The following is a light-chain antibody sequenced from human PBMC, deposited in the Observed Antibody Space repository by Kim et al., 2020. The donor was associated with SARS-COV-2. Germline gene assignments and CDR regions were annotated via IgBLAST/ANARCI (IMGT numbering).Light chain of an antibody. CDR3: QQHSDWPLT. Sequence: EIVMTQSPATLSVSPGERATLSCRASQRIRANYLAWYQQKSGQAPRLLIYGISNRATGVPARFSGSGSGTEFTLTITSLQSEDFAVYYCQQHSDWPLTFGGGTKLEIK. V-gene: IGKV3-15*01. J-gene: IGKJ4*01. CDR1: QRIRANY. CDR2: GIS.